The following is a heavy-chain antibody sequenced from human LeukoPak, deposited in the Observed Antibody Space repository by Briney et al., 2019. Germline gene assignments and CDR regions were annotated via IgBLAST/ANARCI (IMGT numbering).Heavy chain of an antibody. CDR2: ISHSGRS. Sequence: SETLSLTCTVSDGSITTEDYFWSWIRQPPGKGLEWIGYISHSGRSLSNPSLEGRVTMSVDRSQNQFSLKLTSVTAADTAVYYCARVNQEDYYDSSGYYSPFDFWGQGTLVTVSS. V-gene: IGHV4-30-2*01. CDR3: ARVNQEDYYDSSGYYSPFDF. CDR1: DGSITTEDYF. J-gene: IGHJ4*02. D-gene: IGHD3-22*01.